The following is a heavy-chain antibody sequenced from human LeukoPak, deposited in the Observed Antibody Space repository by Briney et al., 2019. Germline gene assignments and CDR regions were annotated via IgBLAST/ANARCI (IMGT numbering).Heavy chain of an antibody. D-gene: IGHD6-13*01. V-gene: IGHV3-30*18. Sequence: GGSLRLSCAASGFTFSTYGMHWVRQAPGKGLEWVALISYDGSNEYYADSVKGRFTISRDKSKNTLYLQMNSLRAEDTAAYYCAKDRSSSWTWTIDYWGQGTLVTVSS. J-gene: IGHJ4*02. CDR1: GFTFSTYG. CDR3: AKDRSSSWTWTIDY. CDR2: ISYDGSNE.